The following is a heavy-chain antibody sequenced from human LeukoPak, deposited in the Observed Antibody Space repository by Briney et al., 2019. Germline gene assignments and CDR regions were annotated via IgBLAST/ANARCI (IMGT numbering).Heavy chain of an antibody. D-gene: IGHD3-22*01. V-gene: IGHV1-69*04. CDR2: IIPILGIA. J-gene: IGHJ4*02. Sequence: SVKVSCKASGGTFSSYAISWVRQAPGQGLEWMGRIIPILGIANYAQKFQGRVTITADESTSTAYMELSSLRSEDTAVYYCARATTSYYYDSSGYYFDYWGQGTLVTVSS. CDR1: GGTFSSYA. CDR3: ARATTSYYYDSSGYYFDY.